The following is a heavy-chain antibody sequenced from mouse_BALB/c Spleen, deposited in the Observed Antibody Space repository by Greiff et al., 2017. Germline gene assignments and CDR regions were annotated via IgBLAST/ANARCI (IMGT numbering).Heavy chain of an antibody. CDR3: TRGDGYDLDY. V-gene: IGHV5-6-4*01. CDR2: ISSGGSYT. D-gene: IGHD2-2*01. J-gene: IGHJ2*01. Sequence: EVQRVESGGGLVKPGGSLKLSCAASGFTFSSYTMSWVRQTPEKRLEWVATISSGGSYTYYPDSVKGRFTISRDNAKNTLYLQMSSLKSEDTAMYYCTRGDGYDLDYWGQGTTLTVSS. CDR1: GFTFSSYT.